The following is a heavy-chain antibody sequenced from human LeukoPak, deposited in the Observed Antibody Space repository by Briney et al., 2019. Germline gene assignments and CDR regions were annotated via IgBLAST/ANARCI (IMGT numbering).Heavy chain of an antibody. D-gene: IGHD1-26*01. V-gene: IGHV3-64D*09. CDR2: ISSNVGST. CDR3: VKDLSGTYSFDY. Sequence: PGRSLTLSCAASGFTFSSHAMHWVRQAPGKGLEYVSTISSNVGSTYYADSVKGRFTISRDNSKNTVYLQMSSLRAEDTAVYCCVKDLSGTYSFDYWGQGTLVTVSS. CDR1: GFTFSSHA. J-gene: IGHJ4*02.